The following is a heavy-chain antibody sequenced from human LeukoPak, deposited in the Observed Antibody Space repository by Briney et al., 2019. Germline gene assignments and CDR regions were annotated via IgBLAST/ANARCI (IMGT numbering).Heavy chain of an antibody. CDR1: GFTFDDYA. D-gene: IGHD6-19*01. CDR3: ARDSESGWSDY. CDR2: ISWNSGSI. Sequence: SLRLSCAASGFTFDDYAMHWVRQAPGKGLEWVSGISWNSGSIGYADSVKGRFTISRDNAKNSLYLQMNSLRAEDTAVYYCARDSESGWSDYWGQGTLVTVSS. V-gene: IGHV3-9*01. J-gene: IGHJ4*02.